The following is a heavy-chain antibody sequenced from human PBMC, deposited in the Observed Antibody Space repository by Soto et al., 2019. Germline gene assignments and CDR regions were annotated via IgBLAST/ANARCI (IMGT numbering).Heavy chain of an antibody. V-gene: IGHV1-18*01. D-gene: IGHD3-10*01. Sequence: QVQLVQSGAEVKKPGASVKVSCKASGYTFTSYGISWVRQAPGQGLERMGWISTYNGNTKYAQKLQGRVTMTPDTATGTAYRELRSLRSDDTAVFYCAREMVRGVGSDYWGQGTLVTVSS. J-gene: IGHJ4*02. CDR3: AREMVRGVGSDY. CDR1: GYTFTSYG. CDR2: ISTYNGNT.